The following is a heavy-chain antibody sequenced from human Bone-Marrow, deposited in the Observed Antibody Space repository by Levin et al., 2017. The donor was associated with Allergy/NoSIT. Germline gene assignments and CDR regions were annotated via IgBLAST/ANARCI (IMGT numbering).Heavy chain of an antibody. CDR2: IYYSGST. V-gene: IGHV4-31*03. CDR3: ARGREISSGYYYASGLGYFDY. D-gene: IGHD3-22*01. Sequence: SCTVSGGSISSGGYYWSWIRQHPGKGLEWIGYIYYSGSTYYNPSLKSRVTISVDTSKNQFSLKLSSVTAADTAVYYCARGREISSGYYYASGLGYFDYWGQGTLVTVSS. CDR1: GGSISSGGYY. J-gene: IGHJ4*02.